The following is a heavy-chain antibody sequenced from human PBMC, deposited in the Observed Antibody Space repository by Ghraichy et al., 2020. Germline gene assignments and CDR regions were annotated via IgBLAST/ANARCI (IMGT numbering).Heavy chain of an antibody. J-gene: IGHJ6*02. CDR2: ISSSSSTI. CDR1: GFTFSTYS. V-gene: IGHV3-48*02. CDR3: ARGYYYGMDV. Sequence: GGSLRLSCAASGFTFSTYSMNWVRQAPGKGLEWVSYISSSSSTIYYADSVKGRFTISRDNAKNSLSLQMNSLRDEDTAVYYCARGYYYGMDVWAKGPRSPSP.